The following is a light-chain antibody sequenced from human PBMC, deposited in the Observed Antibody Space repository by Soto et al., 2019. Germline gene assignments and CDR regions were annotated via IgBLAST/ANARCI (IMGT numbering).Light chain of an antibody. V-gene: IGLV2-8*01. CDR1: SSDVDGYNF. Sequence: QSVLTQPPSASGSPGQSVTISCTGTSSDVDGYNFVSWYQHHPGKAPKLIIYEVTKRPSGVPNRFSGSKSGNTASLTVSGLQAEDEADYYCNSYAGSNIYVFGTGTKLTVL. J-gene: IGLJ1*01. CDR3: NSYAGSNIYV. CDR2: EVT.